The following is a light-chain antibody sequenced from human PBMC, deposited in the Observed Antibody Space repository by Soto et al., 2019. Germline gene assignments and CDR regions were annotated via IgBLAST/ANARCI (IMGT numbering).Light chain of an antibody. CDR1: SSNIGSNT. CDR2: SNN. CDR3: AAWDDSLNGVV. V-gene: IGLV1-44*01. Sequence: QSVLTQPPSASATPGQRVTISCSGGSSNIGSNTVNWYQQLPGTAPKLLIHSNNQRPSGVPDRFSGSKSGTSASLAISGHQSEDEADYYCAAWDDSLNGVVFGGGTKLTVL. J-gene: IGLJ2*01.